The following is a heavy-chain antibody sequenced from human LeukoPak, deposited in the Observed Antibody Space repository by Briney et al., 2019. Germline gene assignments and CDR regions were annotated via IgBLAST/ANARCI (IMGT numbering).Heavy chain of an antibody. Sequence: ASVKVSCKVSGYTLTELSMHWVRQAPGKGLEWMGGFDPEDGETIYAQKFQGRVTMTEDTSTDTAYMELSSLSSEDTAVYYCATGTYVLRYFAWSLGAFDICGQGTMVTVSS. V-gene: IGHV1-24*01. J-gene: IGHJ3*02. CDR2: FDPEDGET. CDR1: GYTLTELS. CDR3: ATGTYVLRYFAWSLGAFDI. D-gene: IGHD3-9*01.